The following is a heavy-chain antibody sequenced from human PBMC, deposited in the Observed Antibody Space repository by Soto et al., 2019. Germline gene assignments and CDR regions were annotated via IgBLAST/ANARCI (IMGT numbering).Heavy chain of an antibody. V-gene: IGHV4-39*01. D-gene: IGHD6-19*01. Sequence: QLQLQESGPGLVKPSETLSLTCTVSGGSISSSSYYWGWIRQPPGKGLEWIGSIYYSGSTYYNPSLKSRVTISVDTSKNQFYLKLSSVTAADTAVYYCARSIAVAMSVGFHDYWGQGTLVTVSS. J-gene: IGHJ4*02. CDR1: GGSISSSSYY. CDR2: IYYSGST. CDR3: ARSIAVAMSVGFHDY.